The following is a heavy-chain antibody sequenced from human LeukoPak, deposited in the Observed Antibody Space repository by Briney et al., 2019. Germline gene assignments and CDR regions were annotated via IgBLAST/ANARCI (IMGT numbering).Heavy chain of an antibody. J-gene: IGHJ3*02. CDR3: AKVGPYALDAFDI. V-gene: IGHV3-30*02. D-gene: IGHD3-16*01. CDR2: IRYDGSNK. CDR1: GFTFSSYG. Sequence: GGSVRLSCAASGFTFSSYGMHWVRQAPGKGLEWVAFIRYDGSNKYYADSVKGRFTISRDNSKNTLYLQMNSLRAEDTAVYYCAKVGPYALDAFDIWGQGTMVTVSS.